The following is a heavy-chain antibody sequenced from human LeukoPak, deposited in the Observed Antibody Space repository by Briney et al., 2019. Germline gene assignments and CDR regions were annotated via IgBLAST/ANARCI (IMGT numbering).Heavy chain of an antibody. Sequence: SVKVSCKASGGTFSSYAISWVRQAPGQGLEWMGGIIPIFGTANYAQKFQGRVTITADESTSTAYMELSSLRSEDTAVYYCAGEYSSSSHPSDYWGQGTLVTVSS. CDR1: GGTFSSYA. J-gene: IGHJ4*02. V-gene: IGHV1-69*13. CDR3: AGEYSSSSHPSDY. CDR2: IIPIFGTA. D-gene: IGHD6-6*01.